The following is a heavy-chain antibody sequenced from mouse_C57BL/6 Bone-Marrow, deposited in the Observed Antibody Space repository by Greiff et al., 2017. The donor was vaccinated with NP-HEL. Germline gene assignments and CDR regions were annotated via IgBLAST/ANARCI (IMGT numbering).Heavy chain of an antibody. Sequence: VQLQQPGAELVKPGASVKMSCKASGYTFTSYWITWVKQRPGQGLEWIGDIYPGSGSTNYNEKFKSKATLTVDTSSSTAYMQLSSLTSEDSAVYYCARWYYGSSYGYFDYWGKGTTLTVSS. CDR1: GYTFTSYW. CDR3: ARWYYGSSYGYFDY. D-gene: IGHD1-1*01. J-gene: IGHJ2*01. V-gene: IGHV1-55*01. CDR2: IYPGSGST.